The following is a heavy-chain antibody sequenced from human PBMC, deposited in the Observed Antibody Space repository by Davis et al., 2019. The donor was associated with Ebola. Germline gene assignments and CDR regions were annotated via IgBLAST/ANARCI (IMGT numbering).Heavy chain of an antibody. CDR2: INPNSGGT. V-gene: IGHV1-2*04. CDR1: GYTFTGYY. D-gene: IGHD2-8*01. CDR3: ARGEGRDVLMVYAYFDY. Sequence: AASVKVSCKASGYTFTGYYMHWVRQAPGQGLEWMGWINPNSGGTNYAQKFQGWVTMTRDTSISTAYMELSRLRSDDTAVYYCARGEGRDVLMVYAYFDYWGQGTLVTVSS. J-gene: IGHJ4*02.